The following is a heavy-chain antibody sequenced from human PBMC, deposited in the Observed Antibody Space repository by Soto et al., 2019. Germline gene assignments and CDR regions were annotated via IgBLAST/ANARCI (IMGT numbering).Heavy chain of an antibody. CDR2: INHDSGTI. J-gene: IGHJ4*01. CDR3: VRDRGYTGYDFAY. D-gene: IGHD5-12*01. V-gene: IGHV3-48*01. Sequence: EVQLVESGGGLVQPGGSLRLSCAASGFTFSRYAMNWVRQAPGKGLEWVSYINHDSGTIYYADSVKGRFTIYRDNANNLLSLQMNSLRAEDTAVYYCVRDRGYTGYDFAYWGHGTLVTVSS. CDR1: GFTFSRYA.